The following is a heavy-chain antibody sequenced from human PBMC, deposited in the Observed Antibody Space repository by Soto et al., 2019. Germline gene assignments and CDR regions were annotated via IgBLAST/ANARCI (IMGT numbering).Heavy chain of an antibody. CDR3: ARDRSPPSLGYCSSTSCYEGNWFDP. V-gene: IGHV4-39*02. D-gene: IGHD2-2*01. J-gene: IGHJ5*02. Sequence: LTCTVSGGSISSSDYYWGWIRQPPGKGLEWIGSIYSSGSTYYNPSLKSRVTMSVDRSKNQFSLKLSSVSTTDTAVYYCARDRSPPSLGYCSSTSCYEGNWFDPWGQGTLVTVSS. CDR2: IYSSGST. CDR1: GGSISSSDYY.